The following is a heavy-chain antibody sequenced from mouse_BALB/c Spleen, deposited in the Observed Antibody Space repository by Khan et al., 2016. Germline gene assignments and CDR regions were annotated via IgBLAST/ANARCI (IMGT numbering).Heavy chain of an antibody. CDR1: GYTFTNYG. D-gene: IGHD2-10*02. Sequence: QIQLVQSGPELKKPGETVKISCKASGYTFTNYGVHWVKQAPGKGLKWMGWINTNTGAPTYAEEFKGRVAFYWETTASNAILQIAILKNEDTATYFCARWYGNYALDYWGQGTSVTVSS. CDR3: ARWYGNYALDY. V-gene: IGHV9-3*02. J-gene: IGHJ4*01. CDR2: INTNTGAP.